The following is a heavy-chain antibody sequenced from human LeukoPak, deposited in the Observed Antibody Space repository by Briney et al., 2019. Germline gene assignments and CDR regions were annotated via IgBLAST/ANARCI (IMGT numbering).Heavy chain of an antibody. CDR3: ARVHYGDSGLGSDIFGY. CDR1: GGSISSSSYY. Sequence: SETLSLTCTVSGGSISSSSYYWGWIRQPPGKGLEWIGSIYYSGSTYYNPSLKSRVTISVDTSKNQFSLRLSSVTAADTAVYYCARVHYGDSGLGSDIFGYWGQGTLVTVSS. J-gene: IGHJ4*02. D-gene: IGHD4-17*01. V-gene: IGHV4-39*07. CDR2: IYYSGST.